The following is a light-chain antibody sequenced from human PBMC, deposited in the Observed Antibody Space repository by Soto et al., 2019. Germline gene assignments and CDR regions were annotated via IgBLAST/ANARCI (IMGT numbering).Light chain of an antibody. CDR1: NIGSKS. Sequence: SYELTQPPSVSVAPGQTARVTCEGNNIGSKSVHWYQQKPGQAPVLAVYDDSDRPSGIRERFSGSNSGDTATLTISRVEAGDEADYYCQVWDRNNDHVIFGGGTKLTVL. J-gene: IGLJ2*01. CDR2: DDS. CDR3: QVWDRNNDHVI. V-gene: IGLV3-21*02.